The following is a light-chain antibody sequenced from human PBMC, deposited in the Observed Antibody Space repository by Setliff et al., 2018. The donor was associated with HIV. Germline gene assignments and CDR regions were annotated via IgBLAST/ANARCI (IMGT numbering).Light chain of an antibody. V-gene: IGLV2-8*01. Sequence: QSALAQPPSASGSPGQSVTISCTGTSDDVGGYNYVSWYQQHQGKSPKPMIYEVNQLPSEVPDRFSGSKSGDTASLTVAGHQAEDEADYFCSSYAGSNIYVFGTGTKVTVL. CDR2: EVN. CDR3: SSYAGSNIYV. J-gene: IGLJ1*01. CDR1: SDDVGGYNY.